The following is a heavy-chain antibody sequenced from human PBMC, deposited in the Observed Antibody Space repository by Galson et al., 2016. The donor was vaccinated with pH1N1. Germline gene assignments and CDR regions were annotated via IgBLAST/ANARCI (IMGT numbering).Heavy chain of an antibody. Sequence: ETLSLTCTVYGGSFSDYYWSWIRQPPGKGLEWIGEVNPSGSTIYNPSLNSRVIISADTSRNQFSLKLPSVTAADTAVYFYARVDFGGTPGDWGQGTQVTVSS. CDR1: GGSFSDYY. CDR2: VNPSGST. CDR3: ARVDFGGTPGD. D-gene: IGHD1/OR15-1a*01. V-gene: IGHV4-34*01. J-gene: IGHJ4*02.